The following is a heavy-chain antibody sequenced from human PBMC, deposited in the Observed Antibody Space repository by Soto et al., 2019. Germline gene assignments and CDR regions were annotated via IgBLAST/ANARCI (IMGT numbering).Heavy chain of an antibody. CDR2: TNAGNGNT. J-gene: IGHJ4*02. V-gene: IGHV1-3*01. D-gene: IGHD2-21*02. CDR1: GYTFTSYA. Sequence: QVQLVQSGAEVQKPGASVKVSCKASGYTFTSYAMHWVRQAPGQRLEWMGRTNAGNGNTKYSQKFQGRVTITKDTYASTAYMELSSQRSEDTAVYYCAISIVVGTALDDWGQGTLVTLSS. CDR3: AISIVVGTALDD.